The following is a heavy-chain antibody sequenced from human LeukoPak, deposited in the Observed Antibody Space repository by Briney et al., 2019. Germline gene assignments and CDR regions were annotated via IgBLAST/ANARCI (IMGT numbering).Heavy chain of an antibody. Sequence: SGTLTLTCTVSGGSISSSSYYWGWIGQPPGKGREWIGRIYYSGSTYYNPSRKSRVTIAVDTSNKQFSLKLTSVTAADTAVYYCARPRTIAGVIFTFGYWGQGTLVTVSS. CDR2: IYYSGST. CDR1: GGSISSSSYY. D-gene: IGHD3-3*01. CDR3: ARPRTIAGVIFTFGY. J-gene: IGHJ4*02. V-gene: IGHV4-39*01.